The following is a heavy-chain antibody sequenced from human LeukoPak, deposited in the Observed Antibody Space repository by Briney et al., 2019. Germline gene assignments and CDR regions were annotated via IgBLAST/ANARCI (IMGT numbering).Heavy chain of an antibody. Sequence: ASVKVSCKASGGTFSIYAISWVRQAPGQGLEWMGGIIPIFGTANYAQKFQGRVTITADESTSTAYMELSSLRSEDTAVYYCARGLYDSRKDKFDPWGQGTLVTVSS. CDR2: IIPIFGTA. CDR1: GGTFSIYA. J-gene: IGHJ5*02. CDR3: ARGLYDSRKDKFDP. V-gene: IGHV1-69*01. D-gene: IGHD3-22*01.